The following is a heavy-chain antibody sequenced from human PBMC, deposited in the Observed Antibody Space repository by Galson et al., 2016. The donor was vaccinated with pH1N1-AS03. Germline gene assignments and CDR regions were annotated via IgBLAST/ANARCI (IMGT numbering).Heavy chain of an antibody. D-gene: IGHD7-27*01. Sequence: ETLSLTCSVSGGSMSTYYWGWIRQPAGKGLEWIGRIHTSGGTKHNPSLQSRVAMSVDTSQNHFSLELRSVTAADTAVYYCARHEVTGDWRDAFDIWGQGTMVTVSS. CDR1: GGSMSTYY. CDR3: ARHEVTGDWRDAFDI. CDR2: IHTSGGT. J-gene: IGHJ3*02. V-gene: IGHV4-4*07.